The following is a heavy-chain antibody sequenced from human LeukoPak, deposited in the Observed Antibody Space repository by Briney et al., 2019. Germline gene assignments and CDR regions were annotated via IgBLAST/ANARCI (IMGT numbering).Heavy chain of an antibody. CDR3: ARDSPDWATVVTPGAFDI. V-gene: IGHV4-4*07. D-gene: IGHD4-23*01. Sequence: SETLSLTCTVSGGSISSYYWSWIRQPAGKGLEWIGRIYTSGSTNYNPSLKSRVTMSVDTSKNQFSLKLSSVTAADTAVYYCARDSPDWATVVTPGAFDIWGQGTMVTVSS. CDR2: IYTSGST. J-gene: IGHJ3*02. CDR1: GGSISSYY.